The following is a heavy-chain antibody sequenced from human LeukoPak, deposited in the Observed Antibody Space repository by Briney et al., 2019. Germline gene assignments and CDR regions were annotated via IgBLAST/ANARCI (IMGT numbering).Heavy chain of an antibody. V-gene: IGHV3-30*02. Sequence: GGSLRLSCAASGFTFSSYGMHWVRQAPGKGLEWVAFIRYDGSNKYYADSVKGRFTISRDNSKNTLYLQMNSLRAEDTAVYYCAKGDCSSTSCYIWPKDALLDIWGQGTMVTVSS. D-gene: IGHD2-2*02. CDR3: AKGDCSSTSCYIWPKDALLDI. J-gene: IGHJ3*02. CDR2: IRYDGSNK. CDR1: GFTFSSYG.